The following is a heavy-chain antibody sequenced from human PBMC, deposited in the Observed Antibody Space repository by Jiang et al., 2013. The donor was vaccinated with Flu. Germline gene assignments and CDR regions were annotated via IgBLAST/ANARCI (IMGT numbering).Heavy chain of an antibody. CDR2: INTNTGNP. CDR3: ATEGYQLIRDWFDP. V-gene: IGHV7-4-1*02. J-gene: IGHJ5*02. D-gene: IGHD2-2*01. Sequence: SGSELKKPGDSVKVSCKASGYTFTNYAMNWVRQAPGQGLQWMGWINTNTGNPTYAQGFTGRFVFSLDTSVSTAYLQISSLKAEDTAVYYCATEGYQLIRDWFDPWGQGTLVTVSS. CDR1: GYTFTNYA.